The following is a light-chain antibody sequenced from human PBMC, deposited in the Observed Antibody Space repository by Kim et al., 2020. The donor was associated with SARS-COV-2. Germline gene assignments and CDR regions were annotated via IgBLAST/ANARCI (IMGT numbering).Light chain of an antibody. CDR3: QSYDTSLSGFVI. CDR1: NSNIGAGFD. V-gene: IGLV1-40*01. J-gene: IGLJ2*01. CDR2: DNN. Sequence: QSVLTQPPSVSGAPGQRVTISCTGSNSNIGAGFDVHWYQQLPGRAPKLLISDNNKRPSGVPDRFSASKSGTSASLAITGLQAVDEADYYGQSYDTSLSGFVIFGGGTQLTV.